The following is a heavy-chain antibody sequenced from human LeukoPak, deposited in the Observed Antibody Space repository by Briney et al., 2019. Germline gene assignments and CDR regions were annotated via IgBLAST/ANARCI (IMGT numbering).Heavy chain of an antibody. Sequence: PGGSLRLSCAAPGFTFDDYAMHWVRHAPGKGLEWVSLISGDGCSTYYADSVRGRFTISRDNSKNSTYLQMNSLRTEDTALYYCAKDINIGVTSPFYYGMDVWGQGTTVTVSS. J-gene: IGHJ6*02. CDR3: AKDINIGVTSPFYYGMDV. CDR2: ISGDGCST. V-gene: IGHV3-43*02. CDR1: GFTFDDYA. D-gene: IGHD3-10*01.